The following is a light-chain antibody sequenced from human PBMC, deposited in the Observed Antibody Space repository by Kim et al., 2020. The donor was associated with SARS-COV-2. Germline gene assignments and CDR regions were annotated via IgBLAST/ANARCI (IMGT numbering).Light chain of an antibody. Sequence: GQSVTISCTGPSSDVGGYNYVSWYQQHPGKAPKLNIYEVSKRPSGVPDRFSGSKSGNTASLTVSGLQAEDEADYYCSSYAGSNNLVFGGGTQLTVL. CDR2: EVS. J-gene: IGLJ2*01. CDR1: SSDVGGYNY. CDR3: SSYAGSNNLV. V-gene: IGLV2-8*01.